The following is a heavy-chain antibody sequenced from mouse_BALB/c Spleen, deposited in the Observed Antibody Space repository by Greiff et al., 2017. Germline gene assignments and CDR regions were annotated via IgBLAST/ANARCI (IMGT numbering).Heavy chain of an antibody. V-gene: IGHV5-6-5*01. CDR2: ISSGGST. J-gene: IGHJ4*01. Sequence: EVNLVESGGGLVKPGGSLKLSCAASGFTFSSYAMSWVRQTPEKRLEWVASISSGGSTYYPDSVKGRFTISRDNARNILYLQMSSLRSEDTAMYYCARGRYGNYEGYYAMDYWGQGTSVTVSS. D-gene: IGHD2-1*01. CDR1: GFTFSSYA. CDR3: ARGRYGNYEGYYAMDY.